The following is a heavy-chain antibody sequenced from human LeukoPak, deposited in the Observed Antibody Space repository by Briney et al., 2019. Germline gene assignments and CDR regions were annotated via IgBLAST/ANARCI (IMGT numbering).Heavy chain of an antibody. V-gene: IGHV5-51*01. J-gene: IGHJ4*02. CDR2: IYPGDSDT. CDR1: GYSFTSYW. CDR3: ARFPFEGYCSSTSCPYFDY. D-gene: IGHD2-2*01. Sequence: GESLKISCKGSGYSFTSYWIGWVRQMPGKGLEWMGIIYPGDSDTRYSPSFQGQVTISADKSISTAYLQWSSLKASDTAMYYCARFPFEGYCSSTSCPYFDYWGQGTLVTVSS.